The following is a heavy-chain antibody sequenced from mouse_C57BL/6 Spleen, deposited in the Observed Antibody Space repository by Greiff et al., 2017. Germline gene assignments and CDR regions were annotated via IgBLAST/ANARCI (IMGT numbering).Heavy chain of an antibody. CDR3: ARSPHYYGSSYCAMDY. J-gene: IGHJ4*01. Sequence: VQLQQSGAELVKPGASVKISCKASGYAFSSYWMNWVKQRPGKGLEWIGQIYPGDGDTNYNGKFKGKATLTADKSSSTAYMQLSSLTSEDSAVYFCARSPHYYGSSYCAMDYWGQGTSVTVSS. D-gene: IGHD1-1*01. V-gene: IGHV1-80*01. CDR1: GYAFSSYW. CDR2: IYPGDGDT.